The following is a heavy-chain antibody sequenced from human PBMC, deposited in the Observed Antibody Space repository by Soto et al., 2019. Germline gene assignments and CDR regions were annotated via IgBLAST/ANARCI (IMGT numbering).Heavy chain of an antibody. Sequence: GGSLRLSCAASGFTFSSYGMHWVRQAPGKGLEWVAVISYDGSNKYYADSVKGRFTISRDNSKNTLYLQMNSLRAEDTAVYYCAKSKKGHYYGSGTDDAFDIWGQGTMVTVSS. D-gene: IGHD3-10*01. CDR1: GFTFSSYG. CDR3: AKSKKGHYYGSGTDDAFDI. J-gene: IGHJ3*02. V-gene: IGHV3-30*18. CDR2: ISYDGSNK.